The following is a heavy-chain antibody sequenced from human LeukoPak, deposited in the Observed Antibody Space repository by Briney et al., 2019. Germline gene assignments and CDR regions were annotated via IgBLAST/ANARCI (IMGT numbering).Heavy chain of an antibody. CDR1: GYTFTSYG. V-gene: IGHV1-18*01. J-gene: IGHJ4*02. Sequence: GASVKVSCKASGYTFTSYGISWVRQAPGQGLEWMGWISAYNGNTNYAQKLQGRVTMSTDTSTSTAYMELRSLRSDDTAVYYCARGLFGYYESSGYYFFDYWGQGTLVTVSS. CDR2: ISAYNGNT. D-gene: IGHD3-22*01. CDR3: ARGLFGYYESSGYYFFDY.